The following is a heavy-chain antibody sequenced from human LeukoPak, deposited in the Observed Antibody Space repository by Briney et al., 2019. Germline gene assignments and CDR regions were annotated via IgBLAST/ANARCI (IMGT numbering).Heavy chain of an antibody. CDR2: IYYSGST. CDR1: GGSMSRYY. J-gene: IGHJ6*04. D-gene: IGHD3-10*01. CDR3: ARGRGMDV. Sequence: SETLSLTCTVSGGSMSRYYWSWIRQPPGKGLEWIGYIYYSGSTNYNPSLKSRVTISVDTSKNQFSLKLSSVTAADTAVYYCARGRGMDVWGKGTTVTISS. V-gene: IGHV4-59*01.